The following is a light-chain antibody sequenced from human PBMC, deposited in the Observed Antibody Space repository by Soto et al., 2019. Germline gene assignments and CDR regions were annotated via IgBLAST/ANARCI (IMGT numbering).Light chain of an antibody. CDR3: QQYNSWPPYT. J-gene: IGKJ2*01. CDR1: QSVSSY. CDR2: GAS. Sequence: EIVMTQSPATLSVSPGERATLSCRASQSVSSYLAWYQQKPGQAPRLLISGASTRATGIPGRFSGSGSGTEFTLTISSLQSEDFAVYYCQQYNSWPPYTFGQGTKLEIK. V-gene: IGKV3-15*01.